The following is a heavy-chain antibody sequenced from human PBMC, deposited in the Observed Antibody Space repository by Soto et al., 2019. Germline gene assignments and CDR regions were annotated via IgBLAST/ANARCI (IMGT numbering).Heavy chain of an antibody. CDR3: TRRWHGTGDYYYYYGMDV. J-gene: IGHJ6*01. CDR2: IRSKANSYAT. D-gene: IGHD1-26*01. Sequence: PWGSLRLSCAASGLTFSGSAMHWVRQASGKGLEWVGRIRSKANSYATAYAASVKGRFTISRDDSKNTAYLQMNSLKTEDTAVYHCTRRWHGTGDYYYYYGMDVWGQATSVKVSP. V-gene: IGHV3-73*01. CDR1: GLTFSGSA.